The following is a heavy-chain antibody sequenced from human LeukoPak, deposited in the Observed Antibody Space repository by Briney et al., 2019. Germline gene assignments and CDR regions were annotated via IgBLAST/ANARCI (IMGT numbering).Heavy chain of an antibody. V-gene: IGHV4-4*08. J-gene: IGHJ4*02. CDR1: GGSFSPAH. D-gene: IGHD2-2*01. CDR3: APSRGVVVPAAAGDFDY. CDR2: ICDNGNT. Sequence: SETLSLTCTFSGGSFSPAHWSWIRQPPGKGLEWIGVICDNGNTDYNPSLKSRVTISVDTSKSQFSLKLSSVTAADTAVYYCAPSRGVVVPAAAGDFDYWGQGTLVTVSS.